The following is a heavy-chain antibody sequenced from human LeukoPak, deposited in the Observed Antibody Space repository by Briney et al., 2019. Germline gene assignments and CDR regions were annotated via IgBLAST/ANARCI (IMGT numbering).Heavy chain of an antibody. CDR3: AGRVVGPDAFDI. D-gene: IGHD2-15*01. V-gene: IGHV4-61*02. J-gene: IGHJ3*02. CDR2: IYTSGST. Sequence: SETLFLACTVYGGSISSGRYSRGCITRPAGRGLEWTRRIYTSGSTNYNPSLKSRVSKSVDTSKNQLSRKLSSVTAADTAVYYCAGRVVGPDAFDIWGQGTMLTVSS. CDR1: GGSISSGRYS.